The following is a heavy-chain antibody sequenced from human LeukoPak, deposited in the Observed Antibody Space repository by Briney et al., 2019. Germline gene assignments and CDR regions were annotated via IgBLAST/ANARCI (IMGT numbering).Heavy chain of an antibody. CDR1: GGSFSGYY. CDR3: ARGGHDYGDYHLDY. V-gene: IGHV4-34*01. CDR2: INHSGST. Sequence: SETLSLTCAAYGGSFSGYYWSWIRQPPGKGLEWIGEINHSGSTNYNPSLKSRVTISVDTSKNQFSLKLSSVTAADTAVYYCARGGHDYGDYHLDYWGQGTLVTVSS. J-gene: IGHJ4*02. D-gene: IGHD4-17*01.